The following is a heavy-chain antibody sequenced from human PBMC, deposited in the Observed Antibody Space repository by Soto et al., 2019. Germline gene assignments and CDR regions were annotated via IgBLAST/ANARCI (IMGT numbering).Heavy chain of an antibody. CDR3: ARDPLTKGTVTATFDY. CDR1: GFTFSNYS. V-gene: IGHV3-21*01. D-gene: IGHD2-21*02. J-gene: IGHJ4*02. Sequence: LRLSCAASGFTFSNYSMNWVRQAPWKGLEWVSSISSSSSYIYYADSVKGRFTISRDNAKNSLYLQMNSLRAEDTAVYYCARDPLTKGTVTATFDYWGQGTLVTVSS. CDR2: ISSSSSYI.